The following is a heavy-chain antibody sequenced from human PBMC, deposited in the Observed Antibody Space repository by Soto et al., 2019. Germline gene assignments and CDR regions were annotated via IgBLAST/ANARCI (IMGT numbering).Heavy chain of an antibody. V-gene: IGHV1-58*02. CDR1: GFTFTSSA. D-gene: IGHD5-12*01. Sequence: SVKVSCKASGFTFTSSAMQWLRQARGQRLEWIGWIVVGSGNTNYAQKFQERVTITRDMSTSTAYMELSSLRSEDTAVYYCAAFLSPAGSGYDLWYMDVWGKGTTVTVSS. J-gene: IGHJ6*03. CDR2: IVVGSGNT. CDR3: AAFLSPAGSGYDLWYMDV.